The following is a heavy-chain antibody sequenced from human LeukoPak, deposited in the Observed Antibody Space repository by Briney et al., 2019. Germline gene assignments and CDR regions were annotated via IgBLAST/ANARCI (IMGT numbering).Heavy chain of an antibody. J-gene: IGHJ2*01. CDR2: IYYSGST. CDR1: GGSFSGYC. V-gene: IGHV4-59*12. D-gene: IGHD1-14*01. Sequence: SETLSLTCAVYGGSFSGYCWSWICQPPGKGLEWIGYIYYSGSTNYNPSLKSRVTISADRSESQFSLKLSSVTAADTAVYYCARVVTGNFRWYFDLWGRGTLVTVSS. CDR3: ARVVTGNFRWYFDL.